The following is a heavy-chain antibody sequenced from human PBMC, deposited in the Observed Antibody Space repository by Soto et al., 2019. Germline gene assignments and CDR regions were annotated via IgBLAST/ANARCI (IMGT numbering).Heavy chain of an antibody. Sequence: GGSLRLSCAASGFTFSSYAMIWVRQAPGKGLEWVSAISGSGGSTYYADSVKGRFTISRDNSKNTLYLQMKSLRAEDTAVYYCAKGGYGPYYYYYGMDVWVQGTTVTVSS. CDR1: GFTFSSYA. CDR2: ISGSGGST. J-gene: IGHJ6*02. V-gene: IGHV3-23*01. CDR3: AKGGYGPYYYYYGMDV. D-gene: IGHD1-1*01.